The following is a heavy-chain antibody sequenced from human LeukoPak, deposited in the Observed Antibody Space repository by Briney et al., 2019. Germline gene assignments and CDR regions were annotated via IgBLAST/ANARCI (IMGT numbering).Heavy chain of an antibody. Sequence: TSEPLSLTCTVPGGSINSGSYYWSWIRQPAGKGLEWIGRIYISGRTNYNPSLKSRVTISVDTSKNQFSLKLNSVTAADTAVYYCARNQGSGWYNWFDPWGQGTLVTVSS. D-gene: IGHD6-19*01. V-gene: IGHV4-61*02. CDR2: IYISGRT. J-gene: IGHJ5*02. CDR3: ARNQGSGWYNWFDP. CDR1: GGSINSGSYY.